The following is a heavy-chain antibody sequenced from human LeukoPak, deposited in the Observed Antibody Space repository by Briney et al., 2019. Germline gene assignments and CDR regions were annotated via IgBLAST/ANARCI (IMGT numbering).Heavy chain of an antibody. D-gene: IGHD6-25*01. CDR1: GGTSSSYA. V-gene: IGHV1-69*13. J-gene: IGHJ6*02. Sequence: SVKVSCTASGGTSSSYAISWVRQAPGQGLEWMGGIIPIFGTANYAQKFQGRVTITADESTSTAYMELSSLRSEDTAVYYCARDRSAFMDVWGQGTTVTVSS. CDR3: ARDRSAFMDV. CDR2: IIPIFGTA.